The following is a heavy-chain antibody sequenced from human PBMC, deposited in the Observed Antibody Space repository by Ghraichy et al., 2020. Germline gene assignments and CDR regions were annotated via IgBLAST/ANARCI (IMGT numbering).Heavy chain of an antibody. CDR1: GASISSADYS. D-gene: IGHD3-3*01. CDR3: AVLASHGVDV. J-gene: IGHJ6*02. CDR2: IYHSGDA. V-gene: IGHV4-30-2*01. Sequence: SLNISCAVSGASISSADYSWTWVRQPPGKAPEWIGYIYHSGDAYYNPSLRSRVTISVDRSDKKFYLRLTSVTAADTAIYYCAVLASHGVDVWGQGTTVTVSS.